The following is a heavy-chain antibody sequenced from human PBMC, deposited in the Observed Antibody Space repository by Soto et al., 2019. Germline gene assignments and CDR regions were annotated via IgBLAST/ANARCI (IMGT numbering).Heavy chain of an antibody. CDR1: GYTFTSYD. CDR3: ARTPTLYCSGGSCPVLAGKPREYGMDV. D-gene: IGHD2-15*01. V-gene: IGHV1-8*01. Sequence: QVQLVQSGAEVKKPGASVKVSCKASGYTFTSYDINWVRQATGQGLEWMGWMNPNSGNTGYAQKFQGRVTMTRNTSISTAYMELSSLRSEDTAVYYCARTPTLYCSGGSCPVLAGKPREYGMDVWGQGTTVTVSS. J-gene: IGHJ6*02. CDR2: MNPNSGNT.